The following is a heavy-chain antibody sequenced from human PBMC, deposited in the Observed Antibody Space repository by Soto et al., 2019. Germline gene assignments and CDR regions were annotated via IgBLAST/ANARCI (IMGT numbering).Heavy chain of an antibody. D-gene: IGHD6-13*01. J-gene: IGHJ4*02. V-gene: IGHV4-4*07. CDR1: SGSISPYY. CDR3: AGGAAADYFDY. CDR2: IYSSGST. Sequence: LSLTCTVSSGSISPYYWSWIRQPAGKGLEWIGRIYSSGSTLYNPSLKSRVTMSVDTSKNQFSLKLSSVTAADTAVYYCAGGAAADYFDYWGQGTLVTVSS.